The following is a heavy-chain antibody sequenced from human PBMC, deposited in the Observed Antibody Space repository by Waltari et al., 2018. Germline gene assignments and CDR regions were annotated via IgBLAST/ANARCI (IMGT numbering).Heavy chain of an antibody. CDR1: GGTFSSYA. D-gene: IGHD4-4*01. J-gene: IGHJ6*02. V-gene: IGHV1-69-2*01. Sequence: VQLVQSGAEVKKPGSSVKVSCKASGGTFSSYAISWVRQAPGQGLEWMGLVDPEDGETIYAEKFQGRVTITADTSTDTAYMELSSLRSEDTAVYYCATLSSNPTWSYYGMDVWGQGTTVTVSS. CDR3: ATLSSNPTWSYYGMDV. CDR2: VDPEDGET.